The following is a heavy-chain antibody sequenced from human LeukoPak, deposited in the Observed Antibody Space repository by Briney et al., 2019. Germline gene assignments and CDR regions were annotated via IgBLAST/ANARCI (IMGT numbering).Heavy chain of an antibody. CDR1: GYTFTSNY. J-gene: IGHJ4*02. CDR2: ISPSGGST. D-gene: IGHD3-22*01. CDR3: ARGKTIVTERFDY. V-gene: IGHV1-46*01. Sequence: ASVKVSCKTFGYTFTSNYMHWVRQAPGQGPEWMGVISPSGGSTTYAQKFQGRVTLTRDMSTSTDYLELSSLRSEDTAVYYCARGKTIVTERFDYWGQGTLVTVSS.